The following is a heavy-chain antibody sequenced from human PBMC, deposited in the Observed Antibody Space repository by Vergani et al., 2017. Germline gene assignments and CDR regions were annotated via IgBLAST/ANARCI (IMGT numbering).Heavy chain of an antibody. J-gene: IGHJ4*02. Sequence: EVQLVESGGGLIQPGGSLRLSCAASGFTFSSYSMNWVRQAPGKGLEWVSYISSSSSTIYYADSVKGRFTISRDNAKNSLYLQMNSLRAEDTAVYYCARGIAAAGKLHPPDFWGQGTLVTVSS. D-gene: IGHD6-13*01. V-gene: IGHV3-48*01. CDR2: ISSSSSTI. CDR1: GFTFSSYS. CDR3: ARGIAAAGKLHPPDF.